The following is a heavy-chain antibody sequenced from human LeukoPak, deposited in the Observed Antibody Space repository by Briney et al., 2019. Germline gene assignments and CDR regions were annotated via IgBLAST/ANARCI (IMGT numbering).Heavy chain of an antibody. V-gene: IGHV3-43*02. CDR3: AKVGTIHDGDDYFQH. Sequence: PGGSLRLSCAASGFTYDDYAMHWVRQAPGKGLEWVSRISGDGGSTYYADSVKGRFTISRDNSKNSLYLQMNSLRTEDTALYYCAKVGTIHDGDDYFQHWGQGTLVTVSS. J-gene: IGHJ1*01. CDR2: ISGDGGST. CDR1: GFTYDDYA. D-gene: IGHD4-17*01.